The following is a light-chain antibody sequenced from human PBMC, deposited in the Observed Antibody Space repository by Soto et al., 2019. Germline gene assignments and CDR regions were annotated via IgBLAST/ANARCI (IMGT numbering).Light chain of an antibody. CDR2: DAS. Sequence: IVMTQSPSSLSVSLGERATISCRASHSVSSNVTWYQQKPGPAPGLLISDASTMQTGIPSRFSGSASGTEFTLTISSLQLDDFAIYYCQHNYNTPLTFGQGTKVDIK. CDR3: QHNYNTPLT. J-gene: IGKJ1*01. V-gene: IGKV3-15*01. CDR1: HSVSSN.